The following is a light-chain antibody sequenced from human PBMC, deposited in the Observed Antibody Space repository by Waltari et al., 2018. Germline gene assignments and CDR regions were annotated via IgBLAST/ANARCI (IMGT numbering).Light chain of an antibody. V-gene: IGKV1-39*01. CDR2: GAS. Sequence: DIQMTQSPSSLSASVGDRVTITCRASQSIGTFLNWYQQEPGTAPKVLIYGASSLQSGVPSRFSGSGSGTDFTLTISSLHPEDFATYYCQQSYSAPRTFGQGTKLEIK. J-gene: IGKJ2*01. CDR1: QSIGTF. CDR3: QQSYSAPRT.